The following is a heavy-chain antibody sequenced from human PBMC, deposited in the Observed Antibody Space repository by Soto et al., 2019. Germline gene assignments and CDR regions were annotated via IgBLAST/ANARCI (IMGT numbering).Heavy chain of an antibody. D-gene: IGHD1-1*01. Sequence: QVHLEQSGAEVKKPGASVKVSCQGSGYAFTTYGITWVRQAPGQGLEWMGWISAHKGNTNYAQKLQGRVTVTRDTSTSTAYMELRSLRYDDTAVYYCARGRYGDYWGQGALVTVSS. CDR3: ARGRYGDY. CDR2: ISAHKGNT. CDR1: GYAFTTYG. J-gene: IGHJ4*02. V-gene: IGHV1-18*01.